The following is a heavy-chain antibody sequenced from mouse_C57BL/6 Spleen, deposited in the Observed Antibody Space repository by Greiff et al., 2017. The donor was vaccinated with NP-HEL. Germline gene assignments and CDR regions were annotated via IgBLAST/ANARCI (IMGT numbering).Heavy chain of an antibody. D-gene: IGHD2-3*01. Sequence: QVQLKESGAELARPGASVKLSCKASGYTFTSYGISWVKQRTGQGLEWIGEIYPRSGNTYYNEKFKGKATLTADKSSSTAYMELRSLTSEDSAVYFCARSPDGWYYFDYWGQGTTLTVSS. J-gene: IGHJ2*01. CDR3: ARSPDGWYYFDY. V-gene: IGHV1-81*01. CDR1: GYTFTSYG. CDR2: IYPRSGNT.